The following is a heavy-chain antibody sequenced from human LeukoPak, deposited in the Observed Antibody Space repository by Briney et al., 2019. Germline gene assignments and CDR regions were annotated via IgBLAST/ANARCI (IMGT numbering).Heavy chain of an antibody. V-gene: IGHV3-7*01. CDR2: IKQAGNGR. CDR3: AREEEYYYDSSGYYPPFNWFDP. J-gene: IGHJ5*02. Sequence: GGSLRLSCAAPGFIFSSYGRSWVRQAPGKRLDWVAHIKQAGNGRYYVDSVKGGFTISRDNAKNSLYLQMNSLRAEDTAVYYCAREEEYYYDSSGYYPPFNWFDPWGQGTLVTVSS. CDR1: GFIFSSYG. D-gene: IGHD3-22*01.